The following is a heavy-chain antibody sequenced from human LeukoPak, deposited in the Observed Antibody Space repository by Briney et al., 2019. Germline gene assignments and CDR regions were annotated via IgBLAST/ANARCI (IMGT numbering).Heavy chain of an antibody. CDR1: GYSFTGYY. CDR2: IDPKSGAT. V-gene: IGHV1-2*02. D-gene: IGHD6-19*01. J-gene: IGHJ4*02. CDR3: AREENSGMDRYFDY. Sequence: GASVKVSCKTSGYSFTGYYMHWVRQVPGQGLEWMGSIDPKSGATHYAQKFQGRVAMTRDTSSSTAYMEVSRLRSDDTALYYCAREENSGMDRYFDYWGQGTLVTVSS.